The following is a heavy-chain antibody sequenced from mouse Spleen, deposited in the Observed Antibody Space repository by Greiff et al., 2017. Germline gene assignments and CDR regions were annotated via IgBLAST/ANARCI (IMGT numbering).Heavy chain of an antibody. Sequence: QVQLQQPGAELVMPGASVKLSCKASGYTFTSYWMHWVKQRPGQGLEWIGEIDPSDSYTNYNQKFKGKATLTVDKSSSTAYMQLSSLTSEDSAVYYCARYPYGNYYFDYWGQGTTLTVSS. J-gene: IGHJ2*01. CDR2: IDPSDSYT. D-gene: IGHD2-10*02. V-gene: IGHV1-69*01. CDR3: ARYPYGNYYFDY. CDR1: GYTFTSYW.